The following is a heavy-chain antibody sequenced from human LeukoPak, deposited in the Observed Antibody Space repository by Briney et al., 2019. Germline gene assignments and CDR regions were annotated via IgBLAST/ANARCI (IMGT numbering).Heavy chain of an antibody. J-gene: IGHJ4*02. CDR3: VRMEDTTWYDY. CDR1: GYTFSTFF. D-gene: IGHD6-13*01. CDR2: VNPSGGST. V-gene: IGHV1-46*01. Sequence: ASVKVSCKTSGYTFSTFFIHWVRQAPGQGFEWMGLVNPSGGSTSYTQKFRGRFTMTRDTSTSTAYMELSSLTSDDTAIYYCVRMEDTTWYDYWGQGTLVTVSS.